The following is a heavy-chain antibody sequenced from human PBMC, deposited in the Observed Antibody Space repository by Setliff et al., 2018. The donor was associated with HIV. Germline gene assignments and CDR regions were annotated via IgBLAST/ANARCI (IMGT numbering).Heavy chain of an antibody. CDR1: GFTFSSYS. CDR2: ILYDGSSK. V-gene: IGHV3-30*03. J-gene: IGHJ1*01. D-gene: IGHD6-6*01. CDR3: ARDPAPSSSASYFQH. Sequence: PGGSLRLSCAASGFTFSSYSANWVRQAPGKGLEWVALILYDGSSKYYTDSVKDRFTISRDNSKNTLYLQMNSLRSEDTAVYYCARDPAPSSSASYFQHWGQGTPVTVSS.